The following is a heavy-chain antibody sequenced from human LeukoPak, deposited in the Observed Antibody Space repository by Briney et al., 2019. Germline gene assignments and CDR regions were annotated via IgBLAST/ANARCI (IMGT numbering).Heavy chain of an antibody. J-gene: IGHJ4*02. V-gene: IGHV1-46*01. CDR1: GYTFTSYY. D-gene: IGHD3-10*01. Sequence: ASVKVSCKASGYTFTSYYMHWVRQASGHGLEWMGIINPSGGSTSYAQKFQGRVTMTRDTSTSTVYMELSSLRSEDTAVYYCARDHEYYYGSGSYYPGGCDYWGQGTLVTVSS. CDR3: ARDHEYYYGSGSYYPGGCDY. CDR2: INPSGGST.